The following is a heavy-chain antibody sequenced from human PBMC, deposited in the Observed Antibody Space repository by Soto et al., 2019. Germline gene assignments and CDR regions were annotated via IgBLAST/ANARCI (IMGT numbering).Heavy chain of an antibody. Sequence: GGSLRLSCAASGFTFSSYEMNWVRQAPGKGLEWVSYISSSGSTIYYADSVKGRFTISRDNAKNSLYLQMNSLRAEDTAVYYCARERETLWFGELLYGMDVWGQGTAVTVSS. V-gene: IGHV3-48*03. J-gene: IGHJ6*02. CDR2: ISSSGSTI. D-gene: IGHD3-10*01. CDR3: ARERETLWFGELLYGMDV. CDR1: GFTFSSYE.